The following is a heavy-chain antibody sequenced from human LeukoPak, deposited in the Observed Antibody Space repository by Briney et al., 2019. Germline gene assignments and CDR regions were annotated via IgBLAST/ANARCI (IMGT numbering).Heavy chain of an antibody. D-gene: IGHD3-22*01. CDR2: ISSSSTYI. J-gene: IGHJ4*02. Sequence: PGGSLRLSCAASGFTFNTYSMNWVRQAPGKGLEWVSSISSSSTYIYYIDSVKGRFTISRDNAKISLYLQMNSLRAEDTAVYYCARVRGYYDNSGFYDYWGQGTLVTVSS. CDR3: ARVRGYYDNSGFYDY. V-gene: IGHV3-21*01. CDR1: GFTFNTYS.